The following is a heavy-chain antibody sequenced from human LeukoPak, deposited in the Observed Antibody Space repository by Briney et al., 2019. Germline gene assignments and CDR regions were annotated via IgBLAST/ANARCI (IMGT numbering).Heavy chain of an antibody. Sequence: GGSLRLSCAASGFTFSNYGVSWVRQAPGKGLEWVSSITSSGSYIYYADSVKGRFTISRDNARNSLYLQMNSLRAEDTAIYYCARAEALKFRDFDYWGQGTLVTVSS. CDR2: ITSSGSYI. J-gene: IGHJ4*02. CDR3: ARAEALKFRDFDY. CDR1: GFTFSNYG. V-gene: IGHV3-21*01.